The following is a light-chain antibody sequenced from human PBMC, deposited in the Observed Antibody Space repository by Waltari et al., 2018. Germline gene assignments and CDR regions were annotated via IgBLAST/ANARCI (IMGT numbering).Light chain of an antibody. J-gene: IGKJ1*01. V-gene: IGKV3-15*01. Sequence: EIVMTQSPATLSVSPGERATLSCRASQSVSSNLAWYQQTPGQAPRLLIYGASTRATGIPARFSGSVSGTEFTLTISSMQSEDFAIYYCYQYNNWPWTFGQGTKVEIK. CDR2: GAS. CDR3: YQYNNWPWT. CDR1: QSVSSN.